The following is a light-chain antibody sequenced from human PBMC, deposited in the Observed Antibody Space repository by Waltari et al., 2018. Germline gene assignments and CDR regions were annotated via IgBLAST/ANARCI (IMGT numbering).Light chain of an antibody. CDR2: WAS. J-gene: IGKJ5*01. CDR1: QSVLSPSANKNY. V-gene: IGKV4-1*01. Sequence: DIVMTQSPDSLAVSLGERTTINCKSSQSVLSPSANKNYLAWFQQRPGQPPKVVMYWASTRAPGVPDRFSGSGSATDFTRTISSLQAEDVAVYYCQQYCTYPITFGQGTRLEIK. CDR3: QQYCTYPIT.